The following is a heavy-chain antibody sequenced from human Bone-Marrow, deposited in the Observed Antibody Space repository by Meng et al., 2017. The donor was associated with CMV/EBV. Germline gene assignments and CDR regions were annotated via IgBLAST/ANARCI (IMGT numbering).Heavy chain of an antibody. V-gene: IGHV1-2*02. CDR3: ARLFHTTLGTNYYYGMDV. J-gene: IGHJ6*02. Sequence: VSVKVSCKASGYTFTGYNIHWVRQAPGQGLDWMGWINPHSGDTKYAEKFQGRVTLTRDTSISTAYLELSRLTSDDTAVFFCARLFHTTLGTNYYYGMDVWGQGTTVTVSS. CDR2: INPHSGDT. CDR1: GYTFTGYN. D-gene: IGHD3/OR15-3a*01.